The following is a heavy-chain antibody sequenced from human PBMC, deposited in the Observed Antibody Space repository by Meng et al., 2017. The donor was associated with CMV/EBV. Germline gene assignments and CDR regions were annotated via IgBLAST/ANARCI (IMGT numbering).Heavy chain of an antibody. D-gene: IGHD1-26*01. CDR3: ASGGGSYYGY. J-gene: IGHJ4*02. CDR1: EFTFSTYW. Sequence: GESLKISCAASEFTFSTYWIHWVRQAPGKGLVWVSRIDSDGSTTSYADSVKGRFTISRDNAKKTLYLQMNSLRADDTAAYYCASGGGSYYGYWGQGTLVTVSS. V-gene: IGHV3-74*01. CDR2: IDSDGSTT.